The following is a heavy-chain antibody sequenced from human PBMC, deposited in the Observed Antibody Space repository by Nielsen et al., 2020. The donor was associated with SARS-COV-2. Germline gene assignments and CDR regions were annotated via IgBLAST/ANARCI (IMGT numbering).Heavy chain of an antibody. V-gene: IGHV1-69*04. Sequence: KVSCKASGETFSTHGISWVRQAPGQGLEWMGRIFPMIGSADYSQKFQGRVTINADKSTRTAYVEVSSLRSDDTAVYYCVRDAGFGVFDIWGQGTMVTVSS. D-gene: IGHD3-10*01. J-gene: IGHJ3*02. CDR3: VRDAGFGVFDI. CDR2: IFPMIGSA. CDR1: GETFSTHG.